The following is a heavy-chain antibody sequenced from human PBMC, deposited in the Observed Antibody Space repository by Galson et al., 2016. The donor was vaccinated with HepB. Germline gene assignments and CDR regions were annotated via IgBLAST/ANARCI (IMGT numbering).Heavy chain of an antibody. CDR2: LSWNSGTI. J-gene: IGHJ3*02. D-gene: IGHD1-26*01. CDR3: VKDRARYSGSYLEALDI. Sequence: SLRLSCAASGFSFDGYAMHWVRQVPGKGLEWVSGLSWNSGTIGYADSVKGRFIISKDNAKNSLYLQMNSLRPEDTALYYCVKDRARYSGSYLEALDIWGQGTMVTVSS. CDR1: GFSFDGYA. V-gene: IGHV3-9*01.